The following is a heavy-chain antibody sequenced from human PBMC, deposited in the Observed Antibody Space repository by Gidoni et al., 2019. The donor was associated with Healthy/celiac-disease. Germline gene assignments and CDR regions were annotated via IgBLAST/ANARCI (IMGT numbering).Heavy chain of an antibody. V-gene: IGHV1-69*01. J-gene: IGHJ4*02. CDR1: VGTLSSYA. D-gene: IGHD1-26*01. Sequence: QVQLVQSGAEVKKPGSSVKVSCKASVGTLSSYAISWVRQAPGQGLEWMGGIIPIFGTANYAQKFQGRVTITADESTSTAYMELSSLRSEDTAVYYCARSPSGELPFDYWGQGTLVTVSS. CDR2: IIPIFGTA. CDR3: ARSPSGELPFDY.